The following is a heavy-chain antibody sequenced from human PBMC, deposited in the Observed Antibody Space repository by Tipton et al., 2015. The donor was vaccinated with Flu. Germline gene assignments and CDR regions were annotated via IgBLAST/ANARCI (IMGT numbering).Heavy chain of an antibody. CDR1: GFIFTSHS. Sequence: QSGPEVKKPGASVRLPCKASGFIFTSHSIHWVRQAPGQGLEWMGVINPSSGRTSHAKKFQGRATTTRDTSTSTVYMDLNSLTSDDTAVYYCAIDRNSGWSGFASWGRGTLVTVSS. V-gene: IGHV1-46*01. CDR2: INPSSGRT. J-gene: IGHJ4*02. CDR3: AIDRNSGWSGFAS. D-gene: IGHD6-25*01.